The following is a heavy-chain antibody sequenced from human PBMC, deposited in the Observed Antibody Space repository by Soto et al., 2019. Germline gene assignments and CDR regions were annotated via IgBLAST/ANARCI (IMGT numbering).Heavy chain of an antibody. CDR2: VYYSGST. V-gene: IGHV4-39*01. Sequence: QLQLQESGPGLVKPSETLSLTCTVSGGSISSSSYYWGWIRQPPGKGLEWIGSVYYSGSTYYNPSTKIRVTVSVDMSKNQFSLKLSSVPDADTAVYYCASPYCSGGSCHSGSGARFDYWGQGTLVTVSS. D-gene: IGHD2-15*01. CDR1: GGSISSSSYY. CDR3: ASPYCSGGSCHSGSGARFDY. J-gene: IGHJ4*02.